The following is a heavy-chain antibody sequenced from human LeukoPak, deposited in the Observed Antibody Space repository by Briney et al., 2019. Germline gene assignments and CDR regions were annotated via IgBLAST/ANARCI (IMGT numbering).Heavy chain of an antibody. CDR1: GYIFPDYY. J-gene: IGHJ6*02. V-gene: IGHV1/OR15-1*04. D-gene: IGHD2-15*01. CDR3: ARTRVAATTSYYYYGMDV. CDR2: INPNSGGT. Sequence: ASVKVSCKGSGYIFPDYYIYWVRQAPGQGLEWMGRINPNSGGTNYAQKFQGRVTITADESTSTAYMELSSLRSEDTAVYYCARTRVAATTSYYYYGMDVWGQGTTVTVSS.